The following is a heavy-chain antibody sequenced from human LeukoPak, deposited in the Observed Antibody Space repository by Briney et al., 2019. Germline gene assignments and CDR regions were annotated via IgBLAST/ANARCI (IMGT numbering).Heavy chain of an antibody. V-gene: IGHV5-51*01. D-gene: IGHD3-22*01. CDR2: IYPGDSDT. CDR1: GYRFTDYW. J-gene: IGHJ4*02. Sequence: GESLKISCKGSGYRFTDYWIAWVRQMPGKGLEWMGIIYPGDSDTRYSPSFQGQVTISADKSISTAYLQWSSLKASDTAMYYCARFPDPYDSSGYSDYWGQGTLVTVSS. CDR3: ARFPDPYDSSGYSDY.